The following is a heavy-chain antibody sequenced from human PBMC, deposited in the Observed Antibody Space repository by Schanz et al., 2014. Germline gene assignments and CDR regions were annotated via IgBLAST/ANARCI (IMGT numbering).Heavy chain of an antibody. CDR3: AREEGYGYGPGAFDI. V-gene: IGHV3-7*01. CDR1: GFPFSSHG. Sequence: VQLVESGGGVVQPGRSLKLSCAASGFPFSSHGMHWVRQAPGEGLEWVANIKQDGSEKYYVDSVKGRFTISRDNAKNSLYLQMNSLRPEDTAVYYCAREEGYGYGPGAFDIWGQGTMVTVSS. CDR2: IKQDGSEK. J-gene: IGHJ3*02. D-gene: IGHD5-18*01.